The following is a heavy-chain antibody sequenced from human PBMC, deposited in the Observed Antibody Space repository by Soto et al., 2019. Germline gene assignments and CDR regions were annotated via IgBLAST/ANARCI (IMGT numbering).Heavy chain of an antibody. CDR2: ISAYNGNT. CDR1: GYNFTSYG. CDR3: ARADWPQLVLWCGNFPH. V-gene: IGHV1-18*01. Sequence: QVQLVQSGAEVKKPGASVKVSCKASGYNFTSYGISWVRQAPGQGLEWMGWISAYNGNTNYAQQLQGRVTMTKDTSPRTAYMDLMCLRADDTAVSYCARADWPQLVLWCGNFPHWGQGTLVTVAS. D-gene: IGHD6-13*01. J-gene: IGHJ1*01.